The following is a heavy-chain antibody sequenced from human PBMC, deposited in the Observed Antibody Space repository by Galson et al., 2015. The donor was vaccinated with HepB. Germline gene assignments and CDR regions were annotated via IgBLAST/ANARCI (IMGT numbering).Heavy chain of an antibody. V-gene: IGHV3-74*01. J-gene: IGHJ6*02. CDR1: GFSFSNHW. CDR3: TKGGPRYAVDV. Sequence: SLRLSCAASGFSFSNHWVHWVRQAPGKGLIWVSQINGDGGRTTYADSLKGRFTISRDNAERTLYLQMNSLTAEDTAVYYCTKGGPRYAVDVWGQGTTVTVSS. CDR2: INGDGGRT. D-gene: IGHD1-1*01.